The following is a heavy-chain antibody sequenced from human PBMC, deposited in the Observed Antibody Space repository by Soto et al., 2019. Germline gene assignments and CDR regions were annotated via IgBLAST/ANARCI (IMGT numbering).Heavy chain of an antibody. J-gene: IGHJ4*02. CDR1: GGSISSSSYY. D-gene: IGHD1-26*01. Sequence: PSETLSLTCTVSGGSISSSSYYWGWIRQPPGKGLEWIGSIYYSGSTYYNPSLKSRVTISVDTSKNQFSLKLSSVTAADTAVYYCARDDGVYSGSYYVYWGQGPLVTVSS. CDR3: ARDDGVYSGSYYVY. CDR2: IYYSGST. V-gene: IGHV4-39*07.